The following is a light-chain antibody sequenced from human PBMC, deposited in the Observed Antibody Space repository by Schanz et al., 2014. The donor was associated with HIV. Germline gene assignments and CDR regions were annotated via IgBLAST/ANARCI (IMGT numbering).Light chain of an antibody. CDR3: QQYNSHST. Sequence: IQMTQSPSTLSASVGDRVIIICRASQSISDWLAWYQQKPGKAPTLLIYKASTLEPGVPSRFSGSGSGTEFTLTISSLQPDDFATYYCQQYNSHSTFGQGTKVEIK. J-gene: IGKJ1*01. V-gene: IGKV1-5*03. CDR1: QSISDW. CDR2: KAS.